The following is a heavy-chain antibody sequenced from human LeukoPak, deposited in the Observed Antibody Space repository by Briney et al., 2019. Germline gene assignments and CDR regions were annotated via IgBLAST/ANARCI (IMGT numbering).Heavy chain of an antibody. D-gene: IGHD5-24*01. CDR3: ARAMKATIQPSYDF. J-gene: IGHJ4*02. V-gene: IGHV4-59*02. CDR1: GDSVYNYY. Sequence: SETLSLTCTVTGDSVYNYYWSWIRQPPGKGLEWIGYIYYTGSANCNASLDSRVTMLVDRSNNRFSLNLSSVTAADTAVYYCARAMKATIQPSYDFRGQGILVSVSP. CDR2: IYYTGSA.